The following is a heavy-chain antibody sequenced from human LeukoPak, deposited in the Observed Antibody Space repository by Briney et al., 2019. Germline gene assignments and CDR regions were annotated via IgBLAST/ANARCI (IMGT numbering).Heavy chain of an antibody. CDR2: IYYSGST. CDR1: GCSTSSGDYY. Sequence: PSQTLPLTCTAPGCSTSSGDYYWSCIRQPPGKGLEWIGYIYYSGSTYYNPSLKSRLTISIDTSKSQFSLKLSSVTAADTAVYYCARARYVNSFYAFDIWGQGTLVTVSS. D-gene: IGHD3-9*01. V-gene: IGHV4-30-4*01. CDR3: ARARYVNSFYAFDI. J-gene: IGHJ3*02.